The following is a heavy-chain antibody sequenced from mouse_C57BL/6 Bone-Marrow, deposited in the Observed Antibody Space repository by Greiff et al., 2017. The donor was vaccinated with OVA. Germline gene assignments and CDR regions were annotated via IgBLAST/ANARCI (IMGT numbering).Heavy chain of an antibody. V-gene: IGHV1-66*01. D-gene: IGHD1-3*01. CDR2: IYPGSGNT. CDR1: GYSFTSYY. Sequence: QVHVKQSGPELVKPGASVKISCKASGYSFTSYYIHWVKQRPGQGLEWIGWIYPGSGNTKYNEKFKGKATLTADTSSSTAYMQLSSLTSEDSAVYYCARGYKGYAMDYWGQGTSVTVSS. CDR3: ARGYKGYAMDY. J-gene: IGHJ4*01.